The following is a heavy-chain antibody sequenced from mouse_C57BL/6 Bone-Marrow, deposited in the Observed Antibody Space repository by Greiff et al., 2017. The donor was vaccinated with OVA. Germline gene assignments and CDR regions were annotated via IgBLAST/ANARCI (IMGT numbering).Heavy chain of an antibody. CDR1: GFNIKDDY. J-gene: IGHJ3*01. CDR3: TYGNYFAY. CDR2: IDPENGDT. V-gene: IGHV14-4*01. Sequence: VQLQQSGAELVRPGASVKLSCTASGFNIKDDYMHLVKQRPEQGLEWIGWIDPENGDTEYASKFQGKATITADTSSNTAYLQLSSLTSEDTAVYYCTYGNYFAYWGQGTLVTVSA. D-gene: IGHD2-1*01.